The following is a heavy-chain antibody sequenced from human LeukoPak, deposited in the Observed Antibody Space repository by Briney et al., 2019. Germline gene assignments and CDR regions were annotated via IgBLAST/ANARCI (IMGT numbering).Heavy chain of an antibody. CDR1: GYSFTSYW. D-gene: IGHD3-22*01. V-gene: IGHV5-51*01. CDR2: IYPGDSDT. CDR3: ARPYYYDSSGYPMGH. Sequence: RGESLKISCQGSGYSFTSYWIGWVRQMPGKGLEWMGIIYPGDSDTRYSPSFQGQVTISADKSISTAYLQWSSLKASDTAMYYCARPYYYDSSGYPMGHWGQGTLVTVSS. J-gene: IGHJ4*02.